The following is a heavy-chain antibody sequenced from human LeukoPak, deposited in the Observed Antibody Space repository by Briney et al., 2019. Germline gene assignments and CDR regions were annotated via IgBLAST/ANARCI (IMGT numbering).Heavy chain of an antibody. CDR3: AREFEGDNWFDP. J-gene: IGHJ5*02. Sequence: PGGSLRLSCAASGFTVSSNYMSWVRQAPGKGLEWVAVISYDGSNKYYADSVKGRFTISRDNSKNTLYLQMNGLRAEDTAVYYCAREFEGDNWFDPWGQGTPVTVSS. D-gene: IGHD3-10*01. V-gene: IGHV3-30-3*01. CDR1: GFTVSSNY. CDR2: ISYDGSNK.